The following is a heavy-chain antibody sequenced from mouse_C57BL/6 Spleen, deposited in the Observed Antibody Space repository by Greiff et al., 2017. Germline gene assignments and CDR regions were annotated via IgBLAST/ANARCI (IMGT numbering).Heavy chain of an antibody. CDR2: IFPGSGST. CDR3: ATTYSNYEGGSFDY. V-gene: IGHV1-75*01. CDR1: GYTFTDYY. Sequence: QVQLQQSGPELVKPGASVKISCKASGYTFTDYYINWVKQRPGQGLEWIGWIFPGSGSTHYNEKFKGKATLTVDKSSSTAYMLLSSLTSEDSAVYFCATTYSNYEGGSFDYWGQGTTLTVSS. J-gene: IGHJ2*01. D-gene: IGHD2-5*01.